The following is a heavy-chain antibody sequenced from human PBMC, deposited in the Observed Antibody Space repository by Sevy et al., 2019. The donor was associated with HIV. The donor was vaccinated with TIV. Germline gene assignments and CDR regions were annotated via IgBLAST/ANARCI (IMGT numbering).Heavy chain of an antibody. D-gene: IGHD4-17*01. CDR2: IRSKVYGGTT. J-gene: IGHJ4*02. CDR3: GRGYGQPTDRGFGY. CDR1: GFTFGDYA. Sequence: GGSLRLSCTGSGFTFGDYAMSWFRQAPGKGLQWVGFIRSKVYGGTTEYAASVKGRFTISRDDSNNIAHLQMNSLKTEDTAVYFCGRGYGQPTDRGFGYWGQGTLVTVSS. V-gene: IGHV3-49*03.